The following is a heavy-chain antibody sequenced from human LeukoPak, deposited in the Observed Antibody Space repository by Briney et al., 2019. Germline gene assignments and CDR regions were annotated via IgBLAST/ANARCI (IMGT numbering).Heavy chain of an antibody. V-gene: IGHV3-23*01. Sequence: GGSLRLSCAASGFTFSSYGMGWVRQAPGKGLEWVSSIDKIGVGTYYADSVRGRFTISRDNSKNTLFLQMNSLRAEDSAVYYCAKDYVVGSIDYWGQGTLVTVSS. D-gene: IGHD2-21*01. CDR2: IDKIGVGT. J-gene: IGHJ4*02. CDR1: GFTFSSYG. CDR3: AKDYVVGSIDY.